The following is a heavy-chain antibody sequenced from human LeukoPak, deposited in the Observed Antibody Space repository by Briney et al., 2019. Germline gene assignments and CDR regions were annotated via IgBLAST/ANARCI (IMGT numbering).Heavy chain of an antibody. CDR3: ASTEPAARSLDYYYYGMDV. D-gene: IGHD2-2*01. CDR1: GYTLTELS. CDR2: FDPEDGET. V-gene: IGHV1-24*01. Sequence: ASVKVSCKVSGYTLTELSMHWVRQAPGKGLEWMGGFDPEDGETIYAQKFQGRATMTEDTSTDTAYMELSSLRSEDTAVYYCASTEPAARSLDYYYYGMDVWGQGTTVTVSS. J-gene: IGHJ6*02.